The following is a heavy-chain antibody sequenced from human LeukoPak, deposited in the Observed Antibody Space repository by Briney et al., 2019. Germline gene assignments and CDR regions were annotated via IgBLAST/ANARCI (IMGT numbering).Heavy chain of an antibody. Sequence: PGGSLRLSCAASGFTFSSYGMHWVRQAPGKGLEWVAVISYDGSNKYYADSVKGRFTISRDNSKNTLYLQMNSLRSDDSGVYYCARAFAPGIRKALWIGDSLWDQGTLVTVSS. V-gene: IGHV3-30*03. J-gene: IGHJ4*02. CDR1: GFTFSSYG. D-gene: IGHD3-10*01. CDR2: ISYDGSNK. CDR3: ARAFAPGIRKALWIGDSL.